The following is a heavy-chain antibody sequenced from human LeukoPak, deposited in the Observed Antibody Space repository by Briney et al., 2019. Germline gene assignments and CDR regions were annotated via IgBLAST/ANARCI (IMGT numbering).Heavy chain of an antibody. CDR1: GFTFSSYW. D-gene: IGHD5-18*01. V-gene: IGHV3-7*01. Sequence: GGSLRLSCAASGFTFSSYWMSWVRQAPGKGLEWVANIKQDGSEKYYVDSVKGRFTISRGNAKNSLYLQMNSLRAEDTAVYYCARDVDTAMAHNWFDPWGQGTLVTVSS. CDR3: ARDVDTAMAHNWFDP. J-gene: IGHJ5*02. CDR2: IKQDGSEK.